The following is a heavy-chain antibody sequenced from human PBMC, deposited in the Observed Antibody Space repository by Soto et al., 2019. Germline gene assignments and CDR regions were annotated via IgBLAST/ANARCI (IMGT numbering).Heavy chain of an antibody. J-gene: IGHJ4*02. D-gene: IGHD1-1*01. CDR1: GGSFSTYY. Sequence: QVQLQESGPGLVKPSETLSLTCTVSGGSFSTYYWSWIRQPPGRGLEWLGYIYYSGKTNYSPSLKSRVTISVDTSKNQFSLKLSSLTAADTAVYYCARLGPINWDDSIWGQGILVTVSS. CDR2: IYYSGKT. V-gene: IGHV4-59*08. CDR3: ARLGPINWDDSI.